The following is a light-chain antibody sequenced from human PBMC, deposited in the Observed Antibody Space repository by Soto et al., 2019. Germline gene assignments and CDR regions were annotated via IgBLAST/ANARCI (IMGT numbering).Light chain of an antibody. CDR1: QSVSSSD. Sequence: EIVLTQSPGTLSLSPGERATLSCRASQSVSSSDLAWYQQKPGQAPRLLIYGASSRATGTPDRFSGSGSGTDFTLTISRLEPEDFAVYYCQQFGRASWTFGQGTKVNIK. J-gene: IGKJ1*01. V-gene: IGKV3-20*01. CDR2: GAS. CDR3: QQFGRASWT.